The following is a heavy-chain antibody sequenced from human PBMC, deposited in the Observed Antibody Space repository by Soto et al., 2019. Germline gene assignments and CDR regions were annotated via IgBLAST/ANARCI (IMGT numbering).Heavy chain of an antibody. CDR2: IIPIFGTA. CDR3: ARMYQLLRTSRFDP. J-gene: IGHJ5*02. D-gene: IGHD2-2*01. CDR1: GGTFSSYA. V-gene: IGHV1-69*06. Sequence: QVQLVQSGAEVKKPGSSVKVSCKASGGTFSSYAISWVRQAPGQGLEWMGGIIPIFGTANYPQKFQGRVTITADKSTSTAYMELSSLRSEDTAVYYCARMYQLLRTSRFDPWGQGTLVTVSS.